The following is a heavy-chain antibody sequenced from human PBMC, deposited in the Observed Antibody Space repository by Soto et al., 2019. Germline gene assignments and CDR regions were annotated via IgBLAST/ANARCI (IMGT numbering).Heavy chain of an antibody. D-gene: IGHD3-10*02. CDR3: ARAVVNNVRGSYYYYGMDV. CDR1: GFTFSSYA. V-gene: IGHV3-30-3*01. J-gene: IGHJ6*02. Sequence: GGSLRLSCAASGFTFSSYAMHWVRQAPGKGLEWVAVISYDGSNKYYADSVKGRFTISRDNSKNTLYLQMNSLRAEDTAVYYCARAVVNNVRGSYYYYGMDVWGQGTTVTVSS. CDR2: ISYDGSNK.